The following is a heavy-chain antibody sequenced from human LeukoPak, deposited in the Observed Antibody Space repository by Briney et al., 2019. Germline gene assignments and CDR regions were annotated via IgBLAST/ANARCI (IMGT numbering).Heavy chain of an antibody. V-gene: IGHV1-18*01. CDR3: ARDLLPYGSGSYVWFDP. Sequence: ASVKVSCKASGYTFTSYGISWVRQAPGQGLEWMGWISAYNGNTNYAQKLQGRVTMTTDTSTSTAYMELRSLRSDDTAVYYCARDLLPYGSGSYVWFDPWGQGTLVTVSS. J-gene: IGHJ5*02. CDR1: GYTFTSYG. CDR2: ISAYNGNT. D-gene: IGHD3-10*01.